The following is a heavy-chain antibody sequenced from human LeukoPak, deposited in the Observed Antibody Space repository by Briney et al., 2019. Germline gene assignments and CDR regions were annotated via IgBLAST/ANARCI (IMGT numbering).Heavy chain of an antibody. J-gene: IGHJ4*02. D-gene: IGHD3-10*01. CDR2: INHSGST. CDR3: AGYGSGSYHKAFDY. CDR1: GGSFNDYY. Sequence: SETLSLTCAVYGGSFNDYYWSWIRQPPGKGLEWIGEINHSGSTNYNPSLKSRVTISVDTSKNQFSLKLNSVTAADTAVYYCAGYGSGSYHKAFDYWGQGTLVTVSS. V-gene: IGHV4-34*01.